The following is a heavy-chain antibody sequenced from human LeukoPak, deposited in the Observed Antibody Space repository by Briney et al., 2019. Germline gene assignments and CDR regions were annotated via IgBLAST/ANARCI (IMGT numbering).Heavy chain of an antibody. CDR1: GFTFSSYG. Sequence: GGSLRLSCAASGFTFSSYGMHWVRQAPGKGLEWVAVIWYDGSNKYYADSVKGRFTISRDNSKNTLYLQMNSLRAEDTAVYYCARDLGELLRFDYWGQGTLVTVSS. J-gene: IGHJ4*02. CDR2: IWYDGSNK. CDR3: ARDLGELLRFDY. V-gene: IGHV3-33*01. D-gene: IGHD1-26*01.